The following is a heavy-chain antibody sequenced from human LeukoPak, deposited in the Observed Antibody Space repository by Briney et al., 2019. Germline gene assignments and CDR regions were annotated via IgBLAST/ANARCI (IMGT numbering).Heavy chain of an antibody. J-gene: IGHJ4*02. D-gene: IGHD4-17*01. CDR2: IYYSGST. V-gene: IGHV4-39*01. Sequence: PSETLSLTCTVSGGSISSSSYYWGWIRQPPGKGLEWIGSIYYSGSTYYNPSLKSRVTISVDTSKDQFSLKLSSVTAAGTAVYYCAGIRYGEVRVYWGQGTLVTVSS. CDR1: GGSISSSSYY. CDR3: AGIRYGEVRVY.